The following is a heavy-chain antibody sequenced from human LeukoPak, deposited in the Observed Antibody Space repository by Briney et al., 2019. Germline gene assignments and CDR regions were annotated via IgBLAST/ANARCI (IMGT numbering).Heavy chain of an antibody. J-gene: IGHJ6*03. CDR3: TRDVIPYYYMDV. V-gene: IGHV3-66*02. D-gene: IGHD2-21*01. Sequence: GGSLRLFCAASGFAVSSNYMSWVRQAPGKGLECVSVTHSVGTTYYADSVRGRFTISRDHSKNTLYLQMNSLRTEDTAVYYCTRDVIPYYYMDVWGKGTTVTVSS. CDR1: GFAVSSNY. CDR2: THSVGTT.